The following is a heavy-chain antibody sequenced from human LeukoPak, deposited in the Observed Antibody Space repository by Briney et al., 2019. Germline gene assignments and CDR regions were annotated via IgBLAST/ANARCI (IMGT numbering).Heavy chain of an antibody. J-gene: IGHJ4*02. CDR3: AKDLVKPDYDFWSGYYGVDY. CDR2: ISSSSSYI. CDR1: GFTFSSYS. D-gene: IGHD3-3*01. Sequence: GGSLRLSCAASGFTFSSYSMNWVRQAPGKGLEWVSSISSSSSYIYYADSVKGRFTISRDNAKNSLYLQMNSLRAEDTAVYYCAKDLVKPDYDFWSGYYGVDYWGQGTLVTVSS. V-gene: IGHV3-21*01.